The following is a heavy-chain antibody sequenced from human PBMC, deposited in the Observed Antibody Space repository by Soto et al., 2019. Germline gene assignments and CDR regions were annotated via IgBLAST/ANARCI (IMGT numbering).Heavy chain of an antibody. CDR3: AREIVATGQNDY. V-gene: IGHV3-33*01. CDR1: GFTFSSYG. CDR2: IWYDGSNK. J-gene: IGHJ4*02. D-gene: IGHD5-12*01. Sequence: GGSLRLSCAASGFTFSSYGMHWVRQAPGKGLEWVAVIWYDGSNKYYADSVKGRFTISRDNSKNTLYLQMNSLRAEDTAVYYCAREIVATGQNDYWGQGTLVTVSS.